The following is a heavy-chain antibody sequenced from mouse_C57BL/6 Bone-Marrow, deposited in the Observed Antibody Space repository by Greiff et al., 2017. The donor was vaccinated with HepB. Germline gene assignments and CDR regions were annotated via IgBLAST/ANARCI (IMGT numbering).Heavy chain of an antibody. CDR3: ARGYYGSSRYYFDY. CDR1: GYTFTSYW. CDR2: IYPGSGST. V-gene: IGHV1-55*01. Sequence: QVQLQQPGAELVKPGASVKMSCKASGYTFTSYWITWVKQRPGQGLEWIGDIYPGSGSTNYNEKFKSKATLTVDTSSSTAYMQLSSLTSEDSAVYYCARGYYGSSRYYFDYWGQGTTLTVSS. J-gene: IGHJ2*01. D-gene: IGHD1-1*01.